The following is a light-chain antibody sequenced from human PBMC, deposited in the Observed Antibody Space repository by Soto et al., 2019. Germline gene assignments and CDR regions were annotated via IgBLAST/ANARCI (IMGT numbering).Light chain of an antibody. V-gene: IGKV1-8*01. J-gene: IGKJ1*01. CDR1: QDISDY. CDR3: QHYYTYPWT. Sequence: IRMTQSPSSLSASTGDRVTISCRASQDISDYLVWYQQKPGKAPKVLIHAASTLQGGVSSRFSGSRSGTDFTLTINSLQSEDFATYYCQHYYTYPWTFGQGTKVEV. CDR2: AAS.